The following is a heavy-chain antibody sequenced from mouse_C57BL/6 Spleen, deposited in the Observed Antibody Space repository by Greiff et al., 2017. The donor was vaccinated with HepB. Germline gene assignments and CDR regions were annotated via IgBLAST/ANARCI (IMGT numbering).Heavy chain of an antibody. CDR2: IYPRSGNT. D-gene: IGHD5-1*01. CDR3: ARGTSFDY. CDR1: GYTFTSYG. V-gene: IGHV1-81*01. Sequence: QVQLKQSGAELARPGASEKLSCKASGYTFTSYGISWVKQRTGQGLEWIGEIYPRSGNTYYNEKFKGKATLTADKSSSTAYMELRSLTSEDSAVYFCARGTSFDYWGQGTTLTVSS. J-gene: IGHJ2*01.